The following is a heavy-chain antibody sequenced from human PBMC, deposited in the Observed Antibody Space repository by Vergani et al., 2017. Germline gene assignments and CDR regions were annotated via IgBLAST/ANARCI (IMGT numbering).Heavy chain of an antibody. CDR2: IYTSGST. CDR1: GGSISSYY. V-gene: IGHV4-4*07. J-gene: IGHJ5*02. Sequence: QVQLQESGPGLVKPSETLSLTCTVSGGSISSYYWSWIRQPAGKGLEWIGRIYTSGSTNYNPSLKSRVTMSVDTSKNQFSLKLSSVTAADTAVYYCARDLGIVVVPAARGGANWFDPWGQGTLVTVSS. CDR3: ARDLGIVVVPAARGGANWFDP. D-gene: IGHD2-2*01.